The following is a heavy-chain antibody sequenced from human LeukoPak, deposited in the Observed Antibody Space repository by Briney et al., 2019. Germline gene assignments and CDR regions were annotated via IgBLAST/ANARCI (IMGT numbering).Heavy chain of an antibody. J-gene: IGHJ4*02. V-gene: IGHV3-48*01. CDR1: GFTFSTYM. Sequence: GGSLRLSCAASGFTFSTYMMNWVRQAPGKGLEWLSYISGDSTTIYYADSVKGRFTISRDNAQNLLYLQMNGLRAVDTAVYYCTREVAYWGQGALVTVSS. D-gene: IGHD5-12*01. CDR3: TREVAY. CDR2: ISGDSTTI.